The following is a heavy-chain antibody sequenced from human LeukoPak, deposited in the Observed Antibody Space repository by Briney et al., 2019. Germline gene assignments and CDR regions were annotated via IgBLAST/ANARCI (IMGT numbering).Heavy chain of an antibody. Sequence: GGSLRLSCAASGFTFSSYWMLWVRQAPGKGLEWVSYISSSSSTIYYADSVKGRFTISRDNAKNSLYLQMNSLRAEDTAVYYCARGVMYYYDSSGYWSDYWGQGTLVTVSS. CDR3: ARGVMYYYDSSGYWSDY. V-gene: IGHV3-48*04. J-gene: IGHJ4*02. D-gene: IGHD3-22*01. CDR1: GFTFSSYW. CDR2: ISSSSSTI.